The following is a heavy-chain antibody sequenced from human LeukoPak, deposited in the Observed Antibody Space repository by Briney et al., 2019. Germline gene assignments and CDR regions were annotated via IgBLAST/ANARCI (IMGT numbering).Heavy chain of an antibody. CDR3: ARGVRFLEWLRSLGTKSRYGMDV. V-gene: IGHV1-2*02. CDR1: GYTFTGYY. Sequence: GASVKVSCKASGYTFTGYYMHWVRQAPGQGLEWMGWINPNSGGTNYAQKFQGRVTMTRDTSISTAYMELSRLRSDDTAVYYCARGVRFLEWLRSLGTKSRYGMDVWGQGTTVTVSS. J-gene: IGHJ6*02. D-gene: IGHD3-3*01. CDR2: INPNSGGT.